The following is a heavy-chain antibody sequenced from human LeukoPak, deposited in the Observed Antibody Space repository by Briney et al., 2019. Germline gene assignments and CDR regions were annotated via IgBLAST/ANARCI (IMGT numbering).Heavy chain of an antibody. V-gene: IGHV1-2*02. D-gene: IGHD3-3*01. CDR2: INPNSGGT. Sequence: GASVKVSCKASGYTFTGYYMHWVRQAPGQGLEWMGWINPNSGGTNYAQKFQGRVTMTRDTSISTAYMELSRLSSVTAADTAVYYCARLQFLSGGYYAFDSWGQGSQVSVSS. CDR3: ARLQFLSGGYYAFDS. J-gene: IGHJ4*02. CDR1: GYTFTGYY.